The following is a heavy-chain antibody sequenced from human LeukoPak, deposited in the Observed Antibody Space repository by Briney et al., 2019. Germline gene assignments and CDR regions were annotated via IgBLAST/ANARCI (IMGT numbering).Heavy chain of an antibody. CDR1: GFTFSSYA. V-gene: IGHV3-53*01. D-gene: IGHD2-15*01. Sequence: GGSLRLSCAASGFTFSSYAMRWIRQAPGKGLEWVSIIYSSGSTYYVDSVKGRFTISRDNSKNTLYLQMNSLRAEDTAVYYCATRSLPGYYYGMDVWGQGTTVTVSS. CDR3: ATRSLPGYYYGMDV. J-gene: IGHJ6*02. CDR2: IYSSGST.